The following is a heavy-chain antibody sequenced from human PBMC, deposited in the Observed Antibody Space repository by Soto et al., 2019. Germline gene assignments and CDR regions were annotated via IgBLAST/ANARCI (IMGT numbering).Heavy chain of an antibody. Sequence: GGFLGVPWSAVGGTFVDLVVNWVLQAPGKGLEWVSYISSSSSTIYYADSVKGRFTISRDNSKNTLYLQMHSLRADDTAVYYCAKDWPSDYYDSSGLLDYWGQGTLVTVSS. D-gene: IGHD3-22*01. CDR2: ISSSSSTI. CDR3: AKDWPSDYYDSSGLLDY. CDR1: GGTFVDLV. V-gene: IGHV3-48*01. J-gene: IGHJ4*02.